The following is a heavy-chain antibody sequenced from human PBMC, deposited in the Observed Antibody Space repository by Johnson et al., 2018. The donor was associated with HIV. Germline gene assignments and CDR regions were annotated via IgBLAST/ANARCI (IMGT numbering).Heavy chain of an antibody. J-gene: IGHJ3*02. D-gene: IGHD2-15*01. CDR3: ARDDTLGYGSGGQYGGAFEI. CDR2: ISYDGSNK. CDR1: GFTFSSYA. V-gene: IGHV3-30-3*01. Sequence: QVQLVESGGGVVQPGRSLRLCCAASGFTFSSYAMHWVRQAPGKGLEWVAAISYDGSNKYYADSVKGRFTISRDNSKNTLYLQMNSLRAEDTAVYYCARDDTLGYGSGGQYGGAFEIWGQGTMVIVSS.